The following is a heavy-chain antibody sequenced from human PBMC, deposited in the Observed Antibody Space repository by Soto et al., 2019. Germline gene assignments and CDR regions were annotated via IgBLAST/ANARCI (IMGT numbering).Heavy chain of an antibody. Sequence: ASVKVSCKASGSTFTGYYMHWVRQAPGQGLEWMGWINPNSGGTNYAQKFQGRVTMTRDTSISTAYMELSRLRSDDTAVYYCATPTVASYYDFWSGSHMGNDYYYGMDVWGQGTTVTVSS. CDR2: INPNSGGT. D-gene: IGHD3-3*01. CDR1: GSTFTGYY. J-gene: IGHJ6*02. CDR3: ATPTVASYYDFWSGSHMGNDYYYGMDV. V-gene: IGHV1-2*02.